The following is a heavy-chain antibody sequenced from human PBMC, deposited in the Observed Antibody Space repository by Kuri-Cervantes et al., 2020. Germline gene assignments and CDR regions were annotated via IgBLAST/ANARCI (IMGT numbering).Heavy chain of an antibody. V-gene: IGHV4-34*01. J-gene: IGHJ3*02. Sequence: SETLSLTCAVYGGSFSGYYWSWIRQPPEKGLEWIGEINHSGSTYYNPSLKSRVTISVDTSKNQFSLKLSSVTAADTAVYYCARVSYCSGGSCYHLSYAFDIWGQGTMVTVSS. CDR1: GGSFSGYY. CDR2: INHSGST. D-gene: IGHD2-15*01. CDR3: ARVSYCSGGSCYHLSYAFDI.